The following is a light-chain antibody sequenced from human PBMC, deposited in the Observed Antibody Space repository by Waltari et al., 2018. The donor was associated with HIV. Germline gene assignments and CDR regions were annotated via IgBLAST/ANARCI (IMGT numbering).Light chain of an antibody. CDR3: QSNDSTLTGWV. CDR2: GNS. V-gene: IGLV1-40*01. Sequence: QSVLTQPPSVSGTPGQRVTISCSANTSNIGAGYDVYWYQHLPGRAPKVPIYGNSNRPSGVPDRFSGSKSGPSASLAITGLQAEDEADYYGQSNDSTLTGWVFGGGTILTVL. J-gene: IGLJ3*02. CDR1: TSNIGAGYD.